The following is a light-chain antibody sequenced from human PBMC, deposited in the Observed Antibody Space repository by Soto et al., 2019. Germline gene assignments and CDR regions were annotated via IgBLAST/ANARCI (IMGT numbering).Light chain of an antibody. J-gene: IGKJ1*01. Sequence: DIQMTQSPSTLSGSVGDRVTITCRASQTISSWLAWYQQKPGKAPKLLIYKASTLKSGVPSRFSGSGSGTEFTLSITRLEPEDFAVYYCQQYRTFGQGTKVDIK. CDR2: KAS. V-gene: IGKV1-5*03. CDR1: QTISSW. CDR3: QQYRT.